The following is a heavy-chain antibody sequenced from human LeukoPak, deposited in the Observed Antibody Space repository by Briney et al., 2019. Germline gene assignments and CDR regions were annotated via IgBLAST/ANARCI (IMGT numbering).Heavy chain of an antibody. D-gene: IGHD3-22*01. CDR2: ISGSGGST. Sequence: GGSLRLSCAASGFTFSSYAMSWVRQAPGKGLEWVSAISGSGGSTYYADSVKGRFTISRDNSKNTLYLQMNSLRAEDTAVYYCAKVGPTMIVVVITTKYYFDYWGQGTLVTVSS. V-gene: IGHV3-23*01. J-gene: IGHJ4*02. CDR1: GFTFSSYA. CDR3: AKVGPTMIVVVITTKYYFDY.